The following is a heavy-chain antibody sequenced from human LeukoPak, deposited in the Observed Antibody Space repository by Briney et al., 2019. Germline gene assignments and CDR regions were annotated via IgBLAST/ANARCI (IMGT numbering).Heavy chain of an antibody. CDR3: ARDPGVDRHFDY. CDR1: GYTFTSYG. Sequence: GASVKVSCKASGYTFTSYGISWVRQAPGQGLEWMGWISAYNGNTNYAQKPQGRVTITTDTSTSTGYMELRSLRSDDTAVYYCARDPGVDRHFDYWGQGTLVTVSS. D-gene: IGHD7-27*01. CDR2: ISAYNGNT. J-gene: IGHJ4*02. V-gene: IGHV1-18*01.